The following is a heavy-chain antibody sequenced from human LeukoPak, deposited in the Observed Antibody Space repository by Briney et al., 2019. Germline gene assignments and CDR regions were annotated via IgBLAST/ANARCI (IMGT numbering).Heavy chain of an antibody. Sequence: SVKVSCKASGGTFSSYAISWVRQAPGRGLEWMGGIIPIFGTANYAQKFQGRVTITADKSTSTAYMELSSLRSEDTAVYYCACEMYSSGWRSAYYFDYWGQGTLVTVSS. CDR1: GGTFSSYA. J-gene: IGHJ4*02. CDR3: ACEMYSSGWRSAYYFDY. CDR2: IIPIFGTA. V-gene: IGHV1-69*06. D-gene: IGHD6-19*01.